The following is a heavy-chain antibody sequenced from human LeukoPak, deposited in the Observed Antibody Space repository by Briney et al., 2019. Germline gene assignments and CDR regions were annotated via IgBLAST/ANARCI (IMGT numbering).Heavy chain of an antibody. V-gene: IGHV3-33*01. CDR1: GFTFSSYG. Sequence: GGSLRLSCAASGFTFSSYGMHWVRQAPGKGLEWVSVIWYDGSNKYYADSVKGRFTISRDNSKNTLYLQMNSLRAEHTAVYYCARDAHDSSGYYADYWRQGTLVSVSS. CDR2: IWYDGSNK. J-gene: IGHJ4*02. CDR3: ARDAHDSSGYYADY. D-gene: IGHD3-22*01.